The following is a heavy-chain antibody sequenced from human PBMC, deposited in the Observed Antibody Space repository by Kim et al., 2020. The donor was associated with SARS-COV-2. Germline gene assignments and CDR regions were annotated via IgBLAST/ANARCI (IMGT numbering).Heavy chain of an antibody. D-gene: IGHD6-13*01. CDR2: IKQDGSEK. Sequence: GGSLRLSCAASGFTFSSYWMSWVRQAPGKGLEWVANIKQDGSEKYYVDSVKGRFTISRDNAKNSLYLQMNSLRAEDTAVYYCARESAELAAAGKVGFDYWGQGTLVTVSS. J-gene: IGHJ4*02. V-gene: IGHV3-7*01. CDR1: GFTFSSYW. CDR3: ARESAELAAAGKVGFDY.